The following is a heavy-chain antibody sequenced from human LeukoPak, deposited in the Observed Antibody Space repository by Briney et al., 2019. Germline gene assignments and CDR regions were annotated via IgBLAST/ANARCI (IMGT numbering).Heavy chain of an antibody. CDR3: ATVFEGSAAGDY. CDR1: GYTLTELS. V-gene: IGHV1-24*01. J-gene: IGHJ4*02. Sequence: ASVKVSCKVSGYTLTELSMHWVRQAPGKGLEWMGGFDPEDGETIYAQKFQGRVTMTEDTSTDTAYMELSSLRSEDTAVYYCATVFEGSAAGDYWGQGTQVTVSS. CDR2: FDPEDGET. D-gene: IGHD6-13*01.